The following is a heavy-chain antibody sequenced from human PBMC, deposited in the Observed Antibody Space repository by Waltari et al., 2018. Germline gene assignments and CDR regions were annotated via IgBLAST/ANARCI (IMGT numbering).Heavy chain of an antibody. D-gene: IGHD3-10*02. V-gene: IGHV3-23*01. CDR1: GELTFSRHG. J-gene: IGHJ3*01. Sequence: EMQLLESGGGLVQPGGSLRLSCAASGELTFSRHGMSWVRQAPGKGLEWVSAISYNGETTKYADSVEGRFTISRDNSKNTLSLQMDSLRGEDTALYYCVKHMLFGSPDTTAIFQMWGQGTMVTVSA. CDR3: VKHMLFGSPDTTAIFQM. CDR2: ISYNGETT.